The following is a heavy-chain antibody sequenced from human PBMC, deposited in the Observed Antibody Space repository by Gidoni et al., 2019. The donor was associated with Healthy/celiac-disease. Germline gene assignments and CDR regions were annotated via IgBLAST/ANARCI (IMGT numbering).Heavy chain of an antibody. J-gene: IGHJ1*01. D-gene: IGHD6-13*01. Sequence: EVQLVESGGGLVQPGRSLRLSCAASGFTFDDYAMHWVRQAPGKGLEWVSGISWNSGSIGYADSVKGRFTISRDNAKNSLYLQMNSLRAEDTALYYCAKDSSSGGPGIAVQHWGQGTLVTVSS. V-gene: IGHV3-9*01. CDR3: AKDSSSGGPGIAVQH. CDR1: GFTFDDYA. CDR2: ISWNSGSI.